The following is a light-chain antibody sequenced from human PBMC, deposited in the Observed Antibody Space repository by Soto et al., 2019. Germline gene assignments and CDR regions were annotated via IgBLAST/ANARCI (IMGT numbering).Light chain of an antibody. V-gene: IGKV1-5*01. CDR1: QTVERW. CDR3: QQYNGYPIT. Sequence: DIQMTQSTSTLPASVGDRVTISCRASQTVERWLAWYQQKPGKAPKLLISDVSSLERGVPSRFSGSGSATEFTLTISSMQPDDFATFYCQQYNGYPITFGQGTRLEIK. J-gene: IGKJ5*01. CDR2: DVS.